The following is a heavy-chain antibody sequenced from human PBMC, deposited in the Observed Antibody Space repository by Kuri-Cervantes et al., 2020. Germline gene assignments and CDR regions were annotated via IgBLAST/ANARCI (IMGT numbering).Heavy chain of an antibody. J-gene: IGHJ4*02. CDR3: AKGYYYDSSGYYPDY. CDR1: GFTVSSNY. Sequence: GESLKISCAASGFTVSSNYMSWVRQAPGKGLEWVSVIYSGGSTYYADSVKGRFTISRHNSKNTLYLQMNDLRAEDTALYYCAKGYYYDSSGYYPDYWGQGTLVTVSS. CDR2: IYSGGST. D-gene: IGHD3-22*01. V-gene: IGHV3-53*04.